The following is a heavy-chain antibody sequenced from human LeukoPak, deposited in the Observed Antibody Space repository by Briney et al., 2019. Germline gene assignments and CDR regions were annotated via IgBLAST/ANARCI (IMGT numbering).Heavy chain of an antibody. Sequence: GGSLRLSCAASGFTFSSYGMHWARQAPGKGLEWVAVIWYDGSNKYYADSVKGRFTISRDNSKNTLYLQMNSLRAEDTAVYYCAKEGSSTFLDYWGQGTLVTVSS. CDR2: IWYDGSNK. CDR1: GFTFSSYG. V-gene: IGHV3-33*06. J-gene: IGHJ4*02. D-gene: IGHD6-13*01. CDR3: AKEGSSTFLDY.